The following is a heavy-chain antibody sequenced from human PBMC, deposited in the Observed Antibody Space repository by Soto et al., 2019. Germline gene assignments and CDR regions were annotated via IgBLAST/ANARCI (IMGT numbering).Heavy chain of an antibody. Sequence: SVKVSCKASGGTFSSYTISWVRQAPGQGLEWMGRIIPILGIANYAQKFQGRVTITADKSTSTAYMELSSLRSEDTAVYYCAKDGGKDGYFGNRFDPWGQGTLVTVSS. CDR3: AKDGGKDGYFGNRFDP. CDR2: IIPILGIA. CDR1: GGTFSSYT. V-gene: IGHV1-69*04. J-gene: IGHJ5*02. D-gene: IGHD5-12*01.